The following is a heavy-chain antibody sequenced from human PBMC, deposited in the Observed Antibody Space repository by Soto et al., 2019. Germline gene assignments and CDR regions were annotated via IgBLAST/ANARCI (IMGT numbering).Heavy chain of an antibody. V-gene: IGHV4-31*03. Sequence: PSETPSLTCTVSGGSISSGGYYWSWIRQHPGKGLEWIGYIYYSGSTYYNPSLKSRVTISVDTSKNQFSLKLSSVTAADTAVYYCAAPRRDGYNYWFDPWGQGTLVTVSS. CDR1: GGSISSGGYY. CDR3: AAPRRDGYNYWFDP. D-gene: IGHD5-12*01. J-gene: IGHJ5*02. CDR2: IYYSGST.